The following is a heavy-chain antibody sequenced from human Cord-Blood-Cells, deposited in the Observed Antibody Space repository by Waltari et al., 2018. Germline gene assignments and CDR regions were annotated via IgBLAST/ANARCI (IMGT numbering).Heavy chain of an antibody. Sequence: QITLKESGPTLVKPTQTLTLTCTFSGFSLSTSGVGVGWIRQPPGKALEWLALIYWNDDKRYSPSRKGRLTITKDTSKNQVVLTMTNMDPVDTATYYCTHSGASYYDSSGYYAFDIWGQGTMVTVSS. J-gene: IGHJ3*02. V-gene: IGHV2-5*01. CDR1: GFSLSTSGVG. CDR2: IYWNDDK. D-gene: IGHD3-22*01. CDR3: THSGASYYDSSGYYAFDI.